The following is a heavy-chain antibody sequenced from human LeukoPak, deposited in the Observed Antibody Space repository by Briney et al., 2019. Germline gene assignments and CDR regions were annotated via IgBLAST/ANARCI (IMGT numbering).Heavy chain of an antibody. J-gene: IGHJ4*02. V-gene: IGHV3-33*08. CDR2: IWSDGSKE. CDR1: EFTFSSSG. D-gene: IGHD2-15*01. Sequence: LVKSGGGVVQPGRSLRLSCAASEFTFSSSGMHWVRQAPGKGLEWVAVIWSDGSKEYYADSVKGRFSISRDNSRNTVYVQMNSLRVEDTAIYYCARVFCTGGSCYGPFDYWGQGTLVTVSS. CDR3: ARVFCTGGSCYGPFDY.